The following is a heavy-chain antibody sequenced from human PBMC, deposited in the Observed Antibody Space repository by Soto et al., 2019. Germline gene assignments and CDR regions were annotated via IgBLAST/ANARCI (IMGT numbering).Heavy chain of an antibody. D-gene: IGHD3-3*01. J-gene: IGHJ5*02. CDR3: ARDFELRGTIFGVVIVWMYNWLDT. CDR1: GYTFNKYY. V-gene: IGHV1-46*02. CDR2: INPDGGRT. Sequence: QVQLVQSGTEVKKPGASVKISCKASGYTFNKYYIHWVRQAPGQGLEWMGIINPDGGRTSYAQKFQDRVIMTRDTSTSTVYMELSSLRSDDTSIYYCARDFELRGTIFGVVIVWMYNWLDTWGQGTLVTVSS.